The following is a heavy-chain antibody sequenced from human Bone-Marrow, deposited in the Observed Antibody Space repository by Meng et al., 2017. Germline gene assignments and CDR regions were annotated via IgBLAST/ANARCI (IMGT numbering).Heavy chain of an antibody. CDR2: INHSGST. CDR1: GGSFSDYY. D-gene: IGHD4-11*01. V-gene: IGHV4-34*01. Sequence: QVQLQQWGAGLLKPSETLSLTCVVSGGSFSDYYWSWIRQPPGKGLEWIGEINHSGSTNYNPSLESRATISVDTSQNNLSLKLSSVTAADSAVHYCARGPTTMAHDFDYWGQGTLVTVFS. J-gene: IGHJ4*02. CDR3: ARGPTTMAHDFDY.